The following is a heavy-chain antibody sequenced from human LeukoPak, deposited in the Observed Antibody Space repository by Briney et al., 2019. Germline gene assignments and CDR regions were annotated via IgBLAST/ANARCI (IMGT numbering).Heavy chain of an antibody. CDR2: IYYSGST. V-gene: IGHV4-39*07. D-gene: IGHD3-10*01. CDR1: GGSISSSSYY. Sequence: SETLSLTCTVSGGSISSSSYYWGWIRQPPGKGLEWIGSIYYSGSTNYNPSLKSRVTISVDKSKNQFSLKLSSVTAADTAVYYCARDDDLVRGVIGYWGQGTLVTVSS. CDR3: ARDDDLVRGVIGY. J-gene: IGHJ4*02.